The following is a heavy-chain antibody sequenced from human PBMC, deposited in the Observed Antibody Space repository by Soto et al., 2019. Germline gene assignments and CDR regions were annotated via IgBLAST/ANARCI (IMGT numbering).Heavy chain of an antibody. V-gene: IGHV1-69*04. D-gene: IGHD3-10*01. CDR3: ATSYGSGYRAFDY. CDR1: GDTFSFYS. Sequence: QVQLVQSGAEVKRPGSSVKVSCKASGDTFSFYSINWVRQAPGLGLEWMGRVNPILSMSNYAQRFQGRVTMTADKSTSTDYKELSGLRSEDTAMYYCATSYGSGYRAFDYWGQGALVTVSS. J-gene: IGHJ4*02. CDR2: VNPILSMS.